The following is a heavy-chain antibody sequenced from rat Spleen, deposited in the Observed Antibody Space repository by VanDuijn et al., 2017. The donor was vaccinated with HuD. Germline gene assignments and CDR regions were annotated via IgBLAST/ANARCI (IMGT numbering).Heavy chain of an antibody. V-gene: IGHV3-3*01. CDR1: GFSITNTYR. Sequence: EVQLQESGPGLVKPSQSLSLTCSVTGFSITNTYRWNWIRKFPGNKLEWMGYINSAGSTVYNPSLKSRISITRDTSKNQFFLQVDSVTTEDTATYYCARGYYVAFAYWGQGTLVTLSS. D-gene: IGHD1-12*01. J-gene: IGHJ3*01. CDR3: ARGYYVAFAY. CDR2: INSAGST.